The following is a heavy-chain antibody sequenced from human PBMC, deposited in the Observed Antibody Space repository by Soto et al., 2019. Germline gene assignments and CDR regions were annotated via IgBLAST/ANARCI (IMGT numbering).Heavy chain of an antibody. V-gene: IGHV1-18*01. J-gene: IGHJ4*02. CDR3: AGSRGVGLDF. CDR1: DYTFNSYG. CDR2: LSGDNGDI. Sequence: QVQLVQSGDELKKPGASVKVSCKASDYTFNSYGISWVRKAPGQGLEWMGWLSGDNGDIKYAQKFQGRVTMTTDISTSTGYMELRSLSSDDTAVYFCAGSRGVGLDFWGQGTLVTVSS. D-gene: IGHD2-15*01.